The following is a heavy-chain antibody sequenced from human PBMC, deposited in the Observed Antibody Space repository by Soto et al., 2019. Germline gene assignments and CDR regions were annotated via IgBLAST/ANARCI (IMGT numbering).Heavy chain of an antibody. CDR3: AKSIVGATRSGFDP. Sequence: PGGSLRLSCAASGFTFISYGMHWVRQAPCKGLEWVAVISYDGSNKYYADSVKGRFTISRDNSKNTLYLQMNSLRAEDTAVYYCAKSIVGATRSGFDPWGQGTLVTVSS. J-gene: IGHJ5*02. V-gene: IGHV3-30*18. CDR1: GFTFISYG. D-gene: IGHD1-26*01. CDR2: ISYDGSNK.